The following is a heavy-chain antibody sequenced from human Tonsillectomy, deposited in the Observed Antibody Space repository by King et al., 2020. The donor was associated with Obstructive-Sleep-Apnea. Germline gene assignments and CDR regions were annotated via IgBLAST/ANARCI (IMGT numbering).Heavy chain of an antibody. CDR3: AHRPPLAYYFDY. CDR2: IYWDDDK. V-gene: IGHV2-5*02. CDR1: GFSLHSSGVG. J-gene: IGHJ4*02. Sequence: TLKESGPTLVKPPQTLTLTCTFSGFSLHSSGVGVGWIRQPPGKALEWLALIYWDDDKRYSPSLKSRLTITKDTSKNQLVLTMTNMDPVDTATYYCAHRPPLAYYFDYWGQGTLVTVSS.